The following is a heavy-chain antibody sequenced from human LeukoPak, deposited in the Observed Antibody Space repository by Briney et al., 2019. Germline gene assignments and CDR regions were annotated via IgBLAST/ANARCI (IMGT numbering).Heavy chain of an antibody. V-gene: IGHV1-69*13. D-gene: IGHD3-22*01. Sequence: ASVKVSCKASGGTFSSYAISWVRQAPGQGLEWMGGIIPIFGTANYAQKFQGRVTITADESTSTAYMELSSLRSEDTAVYYCARAEGITMIVDPNRPSPFDYWGQGTLVTVSS. J-gene: IGHJ4*02. CDR3: ARAEGITMIVDPNRPSPFDY. CDR1: GGTFSSYA. CDR2: IIPIFGTA.